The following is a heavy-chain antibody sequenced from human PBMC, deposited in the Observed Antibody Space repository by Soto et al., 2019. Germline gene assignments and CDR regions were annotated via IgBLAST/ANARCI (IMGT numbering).Heavy chain of an antibody. CDR2: IYYSGST. Sequence: SETLSLTCTVSGGSISSYYWSWIRQPPGKGLEWIGYIYYSGSTNYNPSLKSRVTISVDTSKNQFSLKLSSVTAADTAVYYCARSAPAAIRGYYYYGMDVWGQGTTVTV. CDR1: GGSISSYY. D-gene: IGHD2-2*02. CDR3: ARSAPAAIRGYYYYGMDV. V-gene: IGHV4-59*12. J-gene: IGHJ6*02.